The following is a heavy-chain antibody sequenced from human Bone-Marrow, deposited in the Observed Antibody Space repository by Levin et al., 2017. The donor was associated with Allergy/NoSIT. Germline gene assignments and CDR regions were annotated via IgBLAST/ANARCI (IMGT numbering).Heavy chain of an antibody. V-gene: IGHV6-1*01. J-gene: IGHJ4*02. CDR3: ARAHQTYGDYAVVLHPAIDY. CDR1: GDSVSSNSAA. D-gene: IGHD4-17*01. Sequence: SQTLSLTCAISGDSVSSNSAAWNWIRQSPSRGLEWLGRTYYRSKWYNDYAVSVKSRITINPDTSKNQFSLQLNSVTPEDTAVYYCARAHQTYGDYAVVLHPAIDYWGQGTLVTVSS. CDR2: TYYRSKWYN.